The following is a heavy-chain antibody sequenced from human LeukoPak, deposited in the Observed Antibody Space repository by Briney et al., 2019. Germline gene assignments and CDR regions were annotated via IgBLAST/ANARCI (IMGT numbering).Heavy chain of an antibody. J-gene: IGHJ6*02. D-gene: IGHD3-10*01. CDR3: ASVYGSGSYPYYYYGMDV. CDR1: GYTFTSYG. V-gene: IGHV1-18*01. Sequence: GASVKVSCKASGYTFTSYGISWVRQAPGQGLEWMGWISAYNGNTNYAQKLQGRVTMTTDTSTSTAYMELRSLRSDDTAVYYCASVYGSGSYPYYYYGMDVWGQGTTVTVSS. CDR2: ISAYNGNT.